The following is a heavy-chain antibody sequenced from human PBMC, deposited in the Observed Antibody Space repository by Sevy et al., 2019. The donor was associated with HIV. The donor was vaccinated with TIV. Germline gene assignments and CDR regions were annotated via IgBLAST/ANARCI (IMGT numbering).Heavy chain of an antibody. CDR3: ARPTGLKVGIDFGTLDI. Sequence: GESLKISCKGSGYSFTAYWIDWVRQVPGKGLEWMGTIYPGDSETRYSPSVQGQVTISADKSLTTAYLQWSSLKASDTAVYDCARPTGLKVGIDFGTLDIWGQGTMVTVSS. D-gene: IGHD4-17*01. CDR2: IYPGDSET. CDR1: GYSFTAYW. V-gene: IGHV5-51*01. J-gene: IGHJ3*02.